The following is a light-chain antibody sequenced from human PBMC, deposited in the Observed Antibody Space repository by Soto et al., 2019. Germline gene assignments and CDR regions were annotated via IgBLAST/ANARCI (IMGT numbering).Light chain of an antibody. V-gene: IGKV1-5*03. CDR3: QQYNSYSS. CDR2: KAS. J-gene: IGKJ1*01. Sequence: DIQMTQSPSTLSASVGDRVTITCRASQGISIWLAWYQQKPGKAPRLLIYKASSLESGVPSRFSGSGSGTEFTLTISSLQPDDFATYYCQQYNSYSSFGQGTKVDIK. CDR1: QGISIW.